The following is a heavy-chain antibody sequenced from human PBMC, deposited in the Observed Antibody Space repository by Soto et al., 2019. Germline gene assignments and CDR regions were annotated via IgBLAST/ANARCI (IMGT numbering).Heavy chain of an antibody. D-gene: IGHD2-15*01. J-gene: IGHJ4*02. V-gene: IGHV4-39*01. CDR2: IYYSGST. CDR1: GGSISSSSYY. CDR3: ARHTPAISISDH. Sequence: QLQLQESGPGLVKPSETLSLTCTVSGGSISSSSYYWGWIRQSPGKGLEWIGSIYYSGSTYYNASLKSRVTISVDTSKNQFSLKLSSVTAAETAVYYCARHTPAISISDHWGQGTLVTVSS.